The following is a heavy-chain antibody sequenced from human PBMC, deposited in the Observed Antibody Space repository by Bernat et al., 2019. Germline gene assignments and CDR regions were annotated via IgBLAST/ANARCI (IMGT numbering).Heavy chain of an antibody. Sequence: QVQLQQWGAGLLKPSETLSLTCAVYGGSFSGYYWSWIRQPPGKGLEWIGEINHSGSTNYNPSLKSRVTISVDTSQNQFSLKLSSVTAADTAVYYCARVRGYYGSGIHSDYWGQGTLVTVSS. V-gene: IGHV4-34*01. CDR1: GGSFSGYY. J-gene: IGHJ4*02. CDR3: ARVRGYYGSGIHSDY. CDR2: INHSGST. D-gene: IGHD3-10*01.